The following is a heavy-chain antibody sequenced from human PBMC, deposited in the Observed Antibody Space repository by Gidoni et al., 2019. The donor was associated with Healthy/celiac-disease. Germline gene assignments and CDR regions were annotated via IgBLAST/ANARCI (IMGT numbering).Heavy chain of an antibody. Sequence: QVQLVQSGAEVKKPGSSVQVSCKASGGTFSSYAISWVRQAPGQGLEWMGGIIPIFGTANYAQKFQGRVTITADESTSTAYMELSSLRSEDTAVYYCASLYDFWSGYSSYYYYYMDVWGKGTTVTVSS. V-gene: IGHV1-69*01. CDR3: ASLYDFWSGYSSYYYYYMDV. CDR2: IIPIFGTA. J-gene: IGHJ6*03. CDR1: GGTFSSYA. D-gene: IGHD3-3*01.